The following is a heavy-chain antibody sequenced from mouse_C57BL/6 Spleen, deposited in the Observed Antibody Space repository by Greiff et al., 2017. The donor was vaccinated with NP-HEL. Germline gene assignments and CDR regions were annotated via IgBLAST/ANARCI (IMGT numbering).Heavy chain of an antibody. D-gene: IGHD2-1*01. CDR1: GYTFTDYE. V-gene: IGHV1-15*01. Sequence: QVQLQQSGAELVRPGASVTLSCKASGYTFTDYEMHWVKQTPVHGLEWIGAIDPETGGTAYNQKFKGKAILTADKSSSTAYMELRSLTSEDSAVYYCTREPYGNYLAWFAYWGQGTLVTVSA. CDR2: IDPETGGT. CDR3: TREPYGNYLAWFAY. J-gene: IGHJ3*01.